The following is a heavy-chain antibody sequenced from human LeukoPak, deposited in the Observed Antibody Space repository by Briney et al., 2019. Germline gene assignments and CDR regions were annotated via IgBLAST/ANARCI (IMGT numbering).Heavy chain of an antibody. CDR1: EDTLRNVA. CDR2: IIPMIATA. CDR3: ARGAGWLYD. D-gene: IGHD3-22*01. Sequence: ASVKVSCKTTEDTLRNVAFSWVRQAPGQGLEWLGGIIPMIATANYSQKFQGRVSINADKSTNTVYMKLSSLKLEDTAVYYCARGAGWLYDWGQGTLVIVSS. J-gene: IGHJ4*02. V-gene: IGHV1-69*06.